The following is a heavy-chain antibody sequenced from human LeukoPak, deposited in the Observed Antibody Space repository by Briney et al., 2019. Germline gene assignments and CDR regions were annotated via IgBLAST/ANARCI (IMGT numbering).Heavy chain of an antibody. J-gene: IGHJ4*02. CDR3: ARDRSNGDY. CDR2: ISAYNGNT. CDR1: GYTFTSYD. Sequence: ASVKVSCKASGYTFTSYDINWVRQATGQGLEWMGWISAYNGNTDYAQKLQGRVTMTTDTSTNTVYMELRSLTSDDTAVYYCARDRSNGDYWGQGTLVTVSS. V-gene: IGHV1-18*01. D-gene: IGHD2-8*01.